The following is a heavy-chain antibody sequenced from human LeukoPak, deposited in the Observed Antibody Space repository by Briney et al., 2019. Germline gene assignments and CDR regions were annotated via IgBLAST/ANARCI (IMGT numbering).Heavy chain of an antibody. J-gene: IGHJ6*02. V-gene: IGHV3-23*01. CDR2: ISGSGGST. Sequence: PGGSLRLSCAASGFTFSSYAMSWVRQAPGKGLEWVSAISGSGGSTYYADSVKGRFTISRDNSKNTLYLQMNSLRAEDTAVYYCAREGEDYDFWSGYSYYYYGMDVWGQGTTVTVSS. CDR1: GFTFSSYA. D-gene: IGHD3-3*01. CDR3: AREGEDYDFWSGYSYYYYGMDV.